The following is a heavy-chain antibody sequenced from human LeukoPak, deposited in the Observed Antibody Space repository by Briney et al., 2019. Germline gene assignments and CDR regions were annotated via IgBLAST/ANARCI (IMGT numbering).Heavy chain of an antibody. V-gene: IGHV4-39*01. D-gene: IGHD4-17*01. J-gene: IGHJ4*02. Sequence: SETLSLTCTVSGGSTSSSSYYWGWIRQPPGKGLEWIGSIYYSGSTYYNPSLKSRVTISVDTSKNQFSLKLSSVTAADTAVYYCATLGYGDYVDYWGQGTLVTVSS. CDR2: IYYSGST. CDR1: GGSTSSSSYY. CDR3: ATLGYGDYVDY.